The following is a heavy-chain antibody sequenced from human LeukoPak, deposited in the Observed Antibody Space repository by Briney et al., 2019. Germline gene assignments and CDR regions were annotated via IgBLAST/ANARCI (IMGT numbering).Heavy chain of an antibody. CDR3: ARVNLRMASFDY. J-gene: IGHJ4*02. CDR2: IYYSGST. V-gene: IGHV4-30-4*01. D-gene: IGHD1-14*01. CDR1: GGSISSGDYY. Sequence: PSETLSLTCTVSGGSISSGDYYWSWIRQPPGKGLGWIGYIYYSGSTYYNPSLKSRVTISVDTSKNQFSLKLSSVTAADTAVYYCARVNLRMASFDYWGQGTLVTVSS.